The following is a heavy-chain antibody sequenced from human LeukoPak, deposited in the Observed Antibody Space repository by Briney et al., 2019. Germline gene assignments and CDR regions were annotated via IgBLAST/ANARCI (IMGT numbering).Heavy chain of an antibody. CDR3: ARGLWFGELLS. Sequence: SETLSLTCTVSGGSISSYYWSWIRQPPGKGLEWIGYIYYSGSTNYNPSLKSRVTISVDTSKNQFSLKLSSVTAADTAVYYCARGLWFGELLSWGQGTLVTVSS. CDR2: IYYSGST. J-gene: IGHJ4*02. D-gene: IGHD3-10*01. CDR1: GGSISSYY. V-gene: IGHV4-59*12.